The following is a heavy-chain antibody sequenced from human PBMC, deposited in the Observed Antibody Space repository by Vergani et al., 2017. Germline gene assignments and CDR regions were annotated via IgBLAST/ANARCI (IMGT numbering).Heavy chain of an antibody. D-gene: IGHD2-2*01. CDR3: AKDLYPLIVVVPSGADY. Sequence: EVQLLESGGGLVQPGGSLRLSCAASGFTFSSYAMSWVRQAPGKGLKWVSAISGSGGSTYYADSLKGRFTISRANSKNTLYLQMNSLRAEDTAVYYCAKDLYPLIVVVPSGADYWGQGTLVTVSS. CDR1: GFTFSSYA. J-gene: IGHJ4*02. CDR2: ISGSGGST. V-gene: IGHV3-23*01.